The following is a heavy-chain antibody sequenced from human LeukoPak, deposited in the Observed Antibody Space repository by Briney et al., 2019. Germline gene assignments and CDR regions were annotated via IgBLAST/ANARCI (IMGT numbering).Heavy chain of an antibody. D-gene: IGHD4-17*01. CDR3: ARGVYGDSSPTFDY. Sequence: SSETLSLTCSVSGGSISTYYWSWIRQPPGKGLEWIGYVFYTASTKYNPSLKSRVTISVDTSRKQFSLRLSSVTAADTAVYYCARGVYGDSSPTFDYGGRGTLVTVS. CDR1: GGSISTYY. J-gene: IGHJ4*02. CDR2: VFYTAST. V-gene: IGHV4-59*01.